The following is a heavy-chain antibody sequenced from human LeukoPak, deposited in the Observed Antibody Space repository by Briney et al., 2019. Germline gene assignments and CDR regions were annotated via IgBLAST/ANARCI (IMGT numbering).Heavy chain of an antibody. Sequence: PSETLSLTCTVSGVSINSYYWSWLRQPAGKGLEWIGRIYSSGSTGYNPSLKSRVTMSLDTSKNQFFLNLSSVTAADTVVYYCARVDIRTAFFDYWGQGTLVTVSS. CDR3: ARVDIRTAFFDY. J-gene: IGHJ4*02. V-gene: IGHV4-4*07. D-gene: IGHD5-12*01. CDR1: GVSINSYY. CDR2: IYSSGST.